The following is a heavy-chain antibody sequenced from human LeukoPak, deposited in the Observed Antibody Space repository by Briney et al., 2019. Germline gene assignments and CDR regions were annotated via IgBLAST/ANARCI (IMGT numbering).Heavy chain of an antibody. V-gene: IGHV1-69*13. J-gene: IGHJ3*02. CDR2: IIPIFGTA. D-gene: IGHD3-3*01. Sequence: GASVKVSCKASGGTFSSYAISWVRQAPGQGLEWMGGIIPIFGTANYAQKFQGRVTITADESTSTAYMELSSLRSEDTAVYYCASRPHDFWSALAYIAFDIWGQGTMVTVSS. CDR3: ASRPHDFWSALAYIAFDI. CDR1: GGTFSSYA.